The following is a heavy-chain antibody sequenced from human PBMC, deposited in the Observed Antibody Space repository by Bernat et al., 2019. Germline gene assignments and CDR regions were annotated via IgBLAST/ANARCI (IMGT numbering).Heavy chain of an antibody. CDR1: GFTFSSYA. CDR2: ISYDGSNK. V-gene: IGHV3-30*01. D-gene: IGHD2-15*01. J-gene: IGHJ4*02. Sequence: QVQLVESGGGVVQPGRSLRLSCAASGFTFSSYAMHWVRQAPGKGLEWVAVISYDGSNKYYADSVKGRFTISRDNSKNTLYLQMNSLRAEDTAVYYCARNQPYCSGGSCYDDPYYFDYWGQGTLVTVSS. CDR3: ARNQPYCSGGSCYDDPYYFDY.